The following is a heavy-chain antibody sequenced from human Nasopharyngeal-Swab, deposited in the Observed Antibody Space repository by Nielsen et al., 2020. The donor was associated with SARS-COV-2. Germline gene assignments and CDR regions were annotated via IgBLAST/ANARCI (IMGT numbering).Heavy chain of an antibody. CDR2: VIPILDIT. CDR1: GGTFSSYT. J-gene: IGHJ5*02. D-gene: IGHD2-15*01. Sequence: SVKVSCKASGGTFSSYTFAWARHAPGQGLEWMGRVIPILDITNYAQKFQGRVTFTADKSTGTVYMDLNSLDSDDTAIYYCARGRSGGATNWFDPWGQGTLVTVSS. CDR3: ARGRSGGATNWFDP. V-gene: IGHV1-69*02.